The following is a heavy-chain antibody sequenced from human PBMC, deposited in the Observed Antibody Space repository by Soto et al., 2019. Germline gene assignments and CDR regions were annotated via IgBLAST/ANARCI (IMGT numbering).Heavy chain of an antibody. CDR3: AKEYGITGSNDKNYYYYGMDV. J-gene: IGHJ6*02. V-gene: IGHV3-9*01. CDR2: ISWNSGSI. Sequence: GGSLRLSCAASGFTFDDYAMHWVRQAPGKGLEWVSGISWNSGSIGYADSVKGRFTISRDNAKNALYLQMNSLRAEDTALYYCAKEYGITGSNDKNYYYYGMDVWVHGTTVTVSS. CDR1: GFTFDDYA. D-gene: IGHD1-20*01.